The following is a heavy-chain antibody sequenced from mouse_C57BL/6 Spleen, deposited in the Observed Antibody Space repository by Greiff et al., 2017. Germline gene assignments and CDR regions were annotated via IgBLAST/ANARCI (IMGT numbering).Heavy chain of an antibody. V-gene: IGHV14-2*01. CDR3: AVTTGVHYYAMDY. CDR2: IDPEAGET. D-gene: IGHD1-1*01. CDR1: GFNINDYY. J-gene: IGHJ4*01. Sequence: VQLLQSGAELVKPGASVKLSCTASGFNINDYYMHWVKQTPEQGLEWIGRIDPEAGETTSAPNFQGQAILTADTSSNTAYLQLSSLTSEDTAVYYCAVTTGVHYYAMDYWGQGTSVTVSS.